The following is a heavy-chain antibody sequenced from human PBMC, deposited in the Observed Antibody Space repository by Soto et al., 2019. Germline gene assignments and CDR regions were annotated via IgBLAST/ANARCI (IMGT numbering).Heavy chain of an antibody. CDR2: ISSSGNTI. V-gene: IGHV3-11*01. CDR3: ARRTAGRNFDY. Sequence: GGSLRLSCAASGFTFSDYYMSWIRQAPGKGLEWVSYISSSGNTISYTDSVKGRFTISRDNAKNSLYLQMNSLRAEDTAVYYCARRTAGRNFDYWGQGTLVTVSS. D-gene: IGHD6-6*01. J-gene: IGHJ4*02. CDR1: GFTFSDYY.